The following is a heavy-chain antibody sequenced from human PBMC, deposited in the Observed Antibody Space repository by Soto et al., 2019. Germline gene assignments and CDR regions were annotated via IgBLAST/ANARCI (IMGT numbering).Heavy chain of an antibody. Sequence: GGSLRLSCAASGFTFSNAWINWVRQAPGKGLEWVGRIKSKTGGGTTDFAAPVKGRFAISRDDSKNMVYLQMNSLKIEDTAVYYCTTDPYITIVIVRFDYWGHGTLVTVSS. V-gene: IGHV3-15*07. CDR1: GFTFSNAW. CDR3: TTDPYITIVIVRFDY. D-gene: IGHD3-22*01. J-gene: IGHJ4*01. CDR2: IKSKTGGGTT.